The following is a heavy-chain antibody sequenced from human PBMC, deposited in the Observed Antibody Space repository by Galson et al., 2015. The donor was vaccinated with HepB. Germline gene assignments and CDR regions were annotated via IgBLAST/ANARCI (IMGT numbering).Heavy chain of an antibody. J-gene: IGHJ4*02. V-gene: IGHV3-30*18. Sequence: SLRLSCAASGFSFSSFGMYWVRQAPGKGLEWVALISYDGNDKYYADSVKGQFTISRDNSKNTLYLQMNSLRAEDTAVYYCAKVASGYTYGPYLDYWGQGTLVTVSS. CDR3: AKVASGYTYGPYLDY. CDR2: ISYDGNDK. CDR1: GFSFSSFG. D-gene: IGHD5-18*01.